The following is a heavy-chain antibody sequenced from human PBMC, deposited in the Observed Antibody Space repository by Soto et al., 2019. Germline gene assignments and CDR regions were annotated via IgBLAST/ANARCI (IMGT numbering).Heavy chain of an antibody. CDR1: GGTFSSYA. CDR3: ARNHIIEYRSSSGAFDI. D-gene: IGHD6-6*01. V-gene: IGHV1-69*13. J-gene: IGHJ3*02. Sequence: SVKVSCKASGGTFSSYAISWVRQAPGQGLEWMGGIIPIFGTANYAQKFQGRVTITADESTSTAYMELSSLRSEDTAVYYCARNHIIEYRSSSGAFDIWGQGTMVTVSS. CDR2: IIPIFGTA.